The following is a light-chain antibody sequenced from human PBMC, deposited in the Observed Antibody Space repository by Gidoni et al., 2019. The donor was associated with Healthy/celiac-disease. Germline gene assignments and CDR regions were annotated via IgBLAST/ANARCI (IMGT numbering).Light chain of an antibody. CDR3: QQRSNWPSLT. V-gene: IGKV3-11*01. Sequence: ETVLTQSPATLSLSPGERATLSCRASQSVSSSLAWYQQKPGQAPRLLIYDASNRATGLPARFSGRGSGTDLTLTNSSLEPEDFAVYYCQQRSNWPSLTFGGGTKVEIK. CDR1: QSVSSS. J-gene: IGKJ4*01. CDR2: DAS.